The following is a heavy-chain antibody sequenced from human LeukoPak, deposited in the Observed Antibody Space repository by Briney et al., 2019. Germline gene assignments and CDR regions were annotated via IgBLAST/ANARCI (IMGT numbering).Heavy chain of an antibody. CDR2: INPNSGGT. V-gene: IGHV1-2*02. Sequence: ASVTVSCKASGYTFTGYYIHWVRQAPGQGLEWTGWINPNSGGTNYAQKFQGRVTMTRDTSISTAYMELSRLRSDDTAVYYCARGGLRLGELSLDNYYFDYWGQGTLVTVSS. D-gene: IGHD3-16*02. J-gene: IGHJ4*02. CDR3: ARGGLRLGELSLDNYYFDY. CDR1: GYTFTGYY.